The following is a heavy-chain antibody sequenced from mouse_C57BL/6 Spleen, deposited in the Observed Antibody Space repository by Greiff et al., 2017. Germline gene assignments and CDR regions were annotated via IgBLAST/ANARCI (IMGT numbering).Heavy chain of an antibody. V-gene: IGHV1-85*01. Sequence: VQLVESGPELVKPGASVKLSCKASGYTFTSYDINWVKQRPGQGLEWIGWIYPRDGSTKYNEKFKGKATLTVDKSSSTAYMELHSLTSEDSAVYFCARGDYYGSSWYFDVWGTGTTVTVSS. CDR2: IYPRDGST. J-gene: IGHJ1*03. CDR1: GYTFTSYD. D-gene: IGHD1-1*01. CDR3: ARGDYYGSSWYFDV.